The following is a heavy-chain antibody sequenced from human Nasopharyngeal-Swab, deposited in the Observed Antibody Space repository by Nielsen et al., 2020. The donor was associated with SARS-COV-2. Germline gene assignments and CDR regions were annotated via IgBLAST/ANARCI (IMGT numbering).Heavy chain of an antibody. J-gene: IGHJ3*02. Sequence: GSLRLSCTVSGGSVSSGSYYWSWIRQPPGKGLEWIGYIYYSGSTNYNPSLKSRVTISVDTSKNQFSLKLSSVTAADTAVYYCAREVHHYDSSGPGGSTIWGQGTMVTVSS. D-gene: IGHD3-22*01. CDR3: AREVHHYDSSGPGGSTI. V-gene: IGHV4-61*01. CDR1: GGSVSSGSYY. CDR2: IYYSGST.